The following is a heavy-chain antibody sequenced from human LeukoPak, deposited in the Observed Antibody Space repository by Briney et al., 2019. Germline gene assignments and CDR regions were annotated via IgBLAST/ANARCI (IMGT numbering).Heavy chain of an antibody. CDR1: GLTFSNCV. Sequence: GGSLRLSCTTSGLTFSNCVMTWVRQSPGKGLEWVSSISPSGGSTFYADSVKGRFTISRDNSKNTLYLQMSSLEAEDTAAYYCAGGYSDYDFFDSWGQGTLVTVSS. J-gene: IGHJ4*02. CDR3: AGGYSDYDFFDS. D-gene: IGHD5-12*01. CDR2: ISPSGGST. V-gene: IGHV3-23*01.